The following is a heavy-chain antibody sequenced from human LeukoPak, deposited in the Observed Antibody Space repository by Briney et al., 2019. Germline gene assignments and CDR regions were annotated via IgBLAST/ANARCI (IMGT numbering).Heavy chain of an antibody. CDR2: ISYDGSNK. J-gene: IGHJ6*02. CDR3: ARVAAARPFWINWGLEIRHYYYYGMDV. V-gene: IGHV3-30-3*01. D-gene: IGHD6-6*01. Sequence: GSLRLSCAASGFTFSSYAMHWVRQAPGKGLEWVAVISYDGSNKYYADSVKGRFTISRDNSKNTLYLQMNSLRAEDTAVYYCARVAAARPFWINWGLEIRHYYYYGMDVWGQGTTVTVSS. CDR1: GFTFSSYA.